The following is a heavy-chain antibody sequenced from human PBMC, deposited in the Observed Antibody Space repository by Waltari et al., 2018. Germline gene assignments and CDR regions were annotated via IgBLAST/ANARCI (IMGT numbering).Heavy chain of an antibody. CDR1: GFMVGIYP. CDR3: AKADFGNPYWFFDL. Sequence: EGQLLESGGGLVQTGGSLRLSCAASGFMVGIYPMTWVRQAPGKGLEWVSTITADGRSRNYADSVKGRFTISRDNSKNILDLQMNTLRAEDTAVYFCAKADFGNPYWFFDLWGRGTLLTVSS. D-gene: IGHD3-10*01. V-gene: IGHV3-23*01. CDR2: ITADGRSR. J-gene: IGHJ2*01.